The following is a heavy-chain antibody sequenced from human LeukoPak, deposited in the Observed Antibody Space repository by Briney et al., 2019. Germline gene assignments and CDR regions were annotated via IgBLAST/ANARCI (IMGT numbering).Heavy chain of an antibody. CDR1: GGSFSGYY. Sequence: SETLSLTCAVYGGSFSGYYWSWIRQPPGKGLEWIGEINHSGSTNYNPPLKSRVTISVDTSKNQFSLKLSSVTAADTAVYYCARGRHCSSTSCYRIRYYYYYMDVWGKGTTVTVSS. V-gene: IGHV4-34*01. CDR2: INHSGST. J-gene: IGHJ6*03. CDR3: ARGRHCSSTSCYRIRYYYYYMDV. D-gene: IGHD2-2*01.